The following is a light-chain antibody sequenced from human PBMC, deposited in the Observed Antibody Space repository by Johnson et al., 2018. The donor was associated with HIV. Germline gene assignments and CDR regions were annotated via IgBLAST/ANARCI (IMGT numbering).Light chain of an antibody. Sequence: QAVLTQPPSVSAAPGQKVTISCSGSRSNIGNNYVSWYQQLPGTAPKLLISNNSKRPSGIPDRFSGSKYGTSATLGITGLQTGDEADYYCGTWDSSLSTYVYGTGTKVTVL. J-gene: IGLJ1*01. CDR3: GTWDSSLSTYV. V-gene: IGLV1-51*01. CDR2: NNS. CDR1: RSNIGNNY.